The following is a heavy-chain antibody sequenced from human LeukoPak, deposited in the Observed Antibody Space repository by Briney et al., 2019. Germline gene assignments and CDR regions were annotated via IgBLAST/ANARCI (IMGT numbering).Heavy chain of an antibody. J-gene: IGHJ5*02. CDR2: ISGSGTTI. Sequence: GGSLRLSCAASEFTFSNYWMNWVRQAPGKGLEWISYISGSGTTIHYADSVKGRFTISRDNAKNSLYLQMNSLRAEDTAVYYCARDWSGWSFDPWGQGTLVTVSS. CDR1: EFTFSNYW. D-gene: IGHD6-19*01. CDR3: ARDWSGWSFDP. V-gene: IGHV3-48*04.